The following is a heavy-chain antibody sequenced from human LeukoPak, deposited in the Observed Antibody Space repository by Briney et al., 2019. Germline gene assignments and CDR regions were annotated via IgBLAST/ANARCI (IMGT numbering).Heavy chain of an antibody. J-gene: IGHJ4*02. V-gene: IGHV4-59*01. CDR3: ARVGHGYLYYFDY. D-gene: IGHD5-24*01. Sequence: TSETLSLTCTVSGGSISSYYWSWIRQPPGKGLEWIGYIYYSGSTNYNPSLKSRVTISVDTSKNQFSLKLNSVTAADTAVYYCARVGHGYLYYFDYWGQGTLVTVSS. CDR2: IYYSGST. CDR1: GGSISSYY.